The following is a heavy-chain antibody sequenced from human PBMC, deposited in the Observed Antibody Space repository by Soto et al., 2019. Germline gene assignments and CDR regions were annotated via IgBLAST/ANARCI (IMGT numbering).Heavy chain of an antibody. CDR1: GGTFSSYA. D-gene: IGHD3-9*01. J-gene: IGHJ5*02. CDR2: IIPIFGTA. V-gene: IGHV1-69*01. CDR3: VADFDWPEYRFDP. Sequence: QVQLVQSGAEVKKPGSSVKVSCKASGGTFSSYAISWVRQAPEQGLEWMGGIIPIFGTANYAQKFQGRVTITADESTSTAYMELSSLRSEDTAVFYCVADFDWPEYRFDPWGQGTLVTVSS.